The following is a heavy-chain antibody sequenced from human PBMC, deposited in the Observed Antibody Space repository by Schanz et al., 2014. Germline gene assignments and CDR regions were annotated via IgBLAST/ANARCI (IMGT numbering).Heavy chain of an antibody. CDR3: ARDRSSHGANFRGGDAVDI. Sequence: QVLLVQSGAEVKKPGSSVNISCKASGGTFTSYTLGWVRQAPGQGLEWMGRIVPVVGVTVYAQKFQGRVTMTTDTSTTTAYMELRSLTSDDTAVYYCARDRSSHGANFRGGDAVDIWGQGTRVTVSS. D-gene: IGHD5-18*01. J-gene: IGHJ3*02. V-gene: IGHV1-69*08. CDR1: GGTFTSYT. CDR2: IVPVVGVT.